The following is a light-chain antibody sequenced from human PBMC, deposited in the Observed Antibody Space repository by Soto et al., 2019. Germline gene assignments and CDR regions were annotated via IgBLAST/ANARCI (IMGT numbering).Light chain of an antibody. J-gene: IGKJ5*01. CDR3: HHYRTSPIT. CDR2: GAS. Sequence: ETVLTRSPGTLSLSPGDRATLSCRASQSITNNYLAWYQQKPGHAPRLLIYGASSRVTGIPDRFSGSGSGTNFTLTISRLEPEDFAVYYCHHYRTSPITFGQGTRLEIK. V-gene: IGKV3-20*01. CDR1: QSITNNY.